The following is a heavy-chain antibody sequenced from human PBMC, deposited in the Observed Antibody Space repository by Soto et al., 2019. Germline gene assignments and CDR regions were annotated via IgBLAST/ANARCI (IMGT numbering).Heavy chain of an antibody. CDR3: ARSLVNGTYEAFDI. J-gene: IGHJ3*02. CDR1: GYNFNRYW. V-gene: IGHV5-51*03. CDR2: IYPGDSDT. Sequence: EVYLAQSGAEVKKPGEALKISCKGSGYNFNRYWIGWVRQMPGKGLERVGVIYPGDSDTRYSPYLQGQVTISADKSSSAAYLQWSSLQASDTATYYCARSLVNGTYEAFDIWGQGTMVTVSS. D-gene: IGHD6-13*01.